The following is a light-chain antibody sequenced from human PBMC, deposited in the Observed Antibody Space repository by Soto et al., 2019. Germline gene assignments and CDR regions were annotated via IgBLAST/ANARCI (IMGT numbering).Light chain of an antibody. CDR3: QXREDWPRA. V-gene: IGKV3-11*01. CDR1: QSVGDY. CDR2: DAS. J-gene: IGKJ4*01. Sequence: IVLTQSPATLSLSPGERATLSCRASQSVGDYLGWYQQKPGQAPRLLIYDASQRATGVPARFSASGSGTDFTLTISSLEPEDFAIYXXQXREDWPRAFGGGTKVEFK.